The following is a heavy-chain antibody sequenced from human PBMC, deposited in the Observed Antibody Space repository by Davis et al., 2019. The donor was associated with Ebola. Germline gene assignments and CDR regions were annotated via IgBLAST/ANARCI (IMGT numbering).Heavy chain of an antibody. CDR1: GGTFSSYA. CDR2: IIPIFGTA. V-gene: IGHV1-69*13. J-gene: IGHJ6*04. CDR3: ARRFRGDSSGYYYYYYGMDV. D-gene: IGHD3-22*01. Sequence: SVKVSCKASGGTFSSYAISWVRQAPGQGLEWMGGIIPIFGTANYAQKFQGRVTITADESTSTAYMELSSLRSEDTAVYYCARRFRGDSSGYYYYYYGMDVWGKGTTVTVSS.